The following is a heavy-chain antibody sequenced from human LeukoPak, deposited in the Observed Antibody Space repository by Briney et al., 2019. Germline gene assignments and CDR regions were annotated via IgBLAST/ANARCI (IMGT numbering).Heavy chain of an antibody. CDR3: ARGRPARPHGAFDI. Sequence: SETLSLTCAVYGGSFSGYYWSWIRQPPGKGLEWIGEINHSGSTNYNPSLKSRVTISVDTSKNQFSLKLSSVTAADTAVYYCARGRPARPHGAFDIWGQGTMVTVSS. CDR2: INHSGST. CDR1: GGSFSGYY. V-gene: IGHV4-34*01. J-gene: IGHJ3*02. D-gene: IGHD6-6*01.